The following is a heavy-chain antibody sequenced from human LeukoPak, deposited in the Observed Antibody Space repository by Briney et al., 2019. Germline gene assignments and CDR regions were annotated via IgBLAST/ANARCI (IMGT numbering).Heavy chain of an antibody. CDR3: AKDRGSSGWYNYFDY. V-gene: IGHV3-9*01. CDR2: ISWNSGSI. Sequence: GRSLRLSCAASGFTFDDYAMHWVRQAPGKGLEWVSGISWNSGSIGYADSAKGRFTISRDNAKNSLYLQMNSLRAEDTALYYCAKDRGSSGWYNYFDYWGQGTLVTVSS. D-gene: IGHD6-19*01. J-gene: IGHJ4*02. CDR1: GFTFDDYA.